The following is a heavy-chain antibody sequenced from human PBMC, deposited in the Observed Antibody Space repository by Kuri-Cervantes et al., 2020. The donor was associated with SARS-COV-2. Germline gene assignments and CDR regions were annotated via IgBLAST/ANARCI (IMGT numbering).Heavy chain of an antibody. J-gene: IGHJ4*02. D-gene: IGHD6-13*01. CDR1: GYTFTHYG. CDR3: ARDADDSSWHY. Sequence: GESLKISCKTSGYTFTHYGINWVRQAPGQGLEWMGWISVYSGRSNVAQRFHGRVTLTTDTSANTAYMELGSLGLDDTAVYYCARDADDSSWHYWGPGSLVTVSS. CDR2: ISVYSGRS. V-gene: IGHV1-18*04.